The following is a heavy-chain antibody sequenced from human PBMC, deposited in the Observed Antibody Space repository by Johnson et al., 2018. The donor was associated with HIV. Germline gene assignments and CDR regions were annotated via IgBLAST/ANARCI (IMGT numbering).Heavy chain of an antibody. CDR2: IWYDGSNK. D-gene: IGHD5-24*01. Sequence: QEQLVESGGGVVQPGRSLRLSCAASGFTFSSYGMHWVRQAPGKGLEWVAVIWYDGSNKYYADSVKGRFTISRDNSKNTLYLQMNSLRAEDTAMYYCARDHSRDEAFDIWGQGTMVTVSS. CDR1: GFTFSSYG. V-gene: IGHV3-33*01. J-gene: IGHJ3*02. CDR3: ARDHSRDEAFDI.